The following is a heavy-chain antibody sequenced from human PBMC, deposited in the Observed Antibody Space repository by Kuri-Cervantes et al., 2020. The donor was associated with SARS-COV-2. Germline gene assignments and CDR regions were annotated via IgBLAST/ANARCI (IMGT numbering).Heavy chain of an antibody. CDR2: INHSGST. D-gene: IGHD4-17*01. V-gene: IGHV4-34*01. J-gene: IGHJ6*02. CDR3: ARGYGDLYYYYYYGMDV. Sequence: SQTLSLTCAVYGGSFSGYYWSWIRQPPGKGLEWIGEINHSGSTNYNPSLKSRATISVDTSKNQFSLKLSSVTAADTAVYYCARGYGDLYYYYYYGMDVWGQGTTVTVSS. CDR1: GGSFSGYY.